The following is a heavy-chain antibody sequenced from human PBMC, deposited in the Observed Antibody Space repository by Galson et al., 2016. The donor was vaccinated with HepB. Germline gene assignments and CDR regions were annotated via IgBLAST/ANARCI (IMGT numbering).Heavy chain of an antibody. CDR3: AKDSNNWSFDY. J-gene: IGHJ4*02. CDR2: IHLSGVTT. Sequence: SCKASGYSFANYHMQWVRQAPGQGLEWMGTIHLSGVTTNLAQKFRDRLTLTRDTSTGTFYLELTSLRSGDTAIYFCAKDSNNWSFDYWGQGTLVTVSS. D-gene: IGHD1-1*01. V-gene: IGHV1-46*01. CDR1: GYSFANYH.